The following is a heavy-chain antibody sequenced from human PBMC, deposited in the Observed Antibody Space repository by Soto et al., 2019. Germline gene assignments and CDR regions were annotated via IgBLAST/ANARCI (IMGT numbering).Heavy chain of an antibody. CDR3: TRHVAYYYGSGSYHPPRPCFDS. CDR1: GDSIRSYY. D-gene: IGHD3-10*01. CDR2: IYYGGST. J-gene: IGHJ5*01. Sequence: PSETLSLTCIVSGDSIRSYYWSWLRQPPGKGLEWIGYIYYGGSTNYNPSLESRVTLSVDASKNQFSLKLSSVTAADTAVYYCTRHVAYYYGSGSYHPPRPCFDSWGQGTLVTVSS. V-gene: IGHV4-59*08.